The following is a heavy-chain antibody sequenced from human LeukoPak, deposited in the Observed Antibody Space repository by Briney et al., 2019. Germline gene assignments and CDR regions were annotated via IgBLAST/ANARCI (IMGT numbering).Heavy chain of an antibody. CDR1: GFTFSSYA. CDR3: AKRTVAGALGYFDH. V-gene: IGHV3-23*01. D-gene: IGHD6-19*01. Sequence: PGGSLRLSCEASGFTFSSYAMTWARQAPGKGLEWVSAISGNVGETYYADSVKGRFTISRDNSKNTLYLQMNSLRAEDTAVYFCAKRTVAGALGYFDHWGQGTLVTVSS. CDR2: ISGNVGET. J-gene: IGHJ4*02.